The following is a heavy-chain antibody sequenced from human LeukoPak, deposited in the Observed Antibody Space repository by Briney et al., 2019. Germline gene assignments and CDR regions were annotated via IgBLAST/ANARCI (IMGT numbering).Heavy chain of an antibody. CDR2: IYPGDSDI. Sequence: GESLKISCKDSGYNFTNSWIGWVRQKPEKGLEWMGTIYPGDSDIRYRPSFQGQVTISADKSISTAYLQWSSLKASDTAVYYCASISGTTKWDYHGMDVWGQGTTVIVSS. CDR1: GYNFTNSW. J-gene: IGHJ6*02. D-gene: IGHD1-20*01. CDR3: ASISGTTKWDYHGMDV. V-gene: IGHV5-51*01.